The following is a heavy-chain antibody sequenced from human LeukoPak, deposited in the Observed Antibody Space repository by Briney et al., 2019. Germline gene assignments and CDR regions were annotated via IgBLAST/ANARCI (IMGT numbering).Heavy chain of an antibody. CDR1: GFTFSNAW. CDR2: IKSKTDGGTT. D-gene: IGHD4-17*01. Sequence: GGSLRLSCAASGFTFSNAWMSWVRQAPGKGLEWVGRIKSKTDGGTTDYAAPVKGRFTISRDGSKNTLYLQMNSLKTEDTAVYYCTTSGLTTVLLDAFDIWGQGTMVTVSS. J-gene: IGHJ3*02. CDR3: TTSGLTTVLLDAFDI. V-gene: IGHV3-15*01.